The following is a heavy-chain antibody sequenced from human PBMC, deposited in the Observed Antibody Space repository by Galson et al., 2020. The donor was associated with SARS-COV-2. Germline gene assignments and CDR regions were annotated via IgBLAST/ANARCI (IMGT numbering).Heavy chain of an antibody. Sequence: SETLSLTCTVSGGSISDGTSYWTWIRQPAGKGLEWIGRINTGGSTNYHPSLKSRVTISVDTSENQFSLKLNFVTAADAAVYYCARDWHNWFDSWGQGAPVTVSS. V-gene: IGHV4-61*02. CDR2: INTGGST. CDR1: GGSISDGTSY. CDR3: ARDWHNWFDS. J-gene: IGHJ5*01.